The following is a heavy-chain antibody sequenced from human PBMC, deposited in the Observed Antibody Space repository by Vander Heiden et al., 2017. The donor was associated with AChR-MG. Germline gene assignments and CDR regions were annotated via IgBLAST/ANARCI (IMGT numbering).Heavy chain of an antibody. V-gene: IGHV3-9*01. CDR1: GFTFDAYA. CDR3: AKDIGPRRLGDYYYYGMDV. Sequence: EVQLVESGGGLIQPGRSLRLSFAASGFTFDAYAMHWVRQAPGKGLEWVSGISWNSGKIGYVDSVKGRFTISRDNAKNSLYLQMNSLRAEDTALYYCAKDIGPRRLGDYYYYGMDVWGQGTTVTVSS. J-gene: IGHJ6*02. D-gene: IGHD1-26*01. CDR2: ISWNSGKI.